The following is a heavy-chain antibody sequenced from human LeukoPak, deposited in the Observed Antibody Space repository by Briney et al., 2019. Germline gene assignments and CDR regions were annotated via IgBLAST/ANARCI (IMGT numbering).Heavy chain of an antibody. V-gene: IGHV1-18*01. D-gene: IGHD6-13*01. CDR1: GGTFTSYA. CDR3: ARGSSWYRPNWFDP. Sequence: ASVKVSCKASGGTFTSYAISWVRQAPGQGLEWMGWISAYNGNTNYAQKLQGRVAMTTDTSTSTAYMELRSLRSDDTAVYYCARGSSWYRPNWFDPWGQGTLVTVSS. CDR2: ISAYNGNT. J-gene: IGHJ5*02.